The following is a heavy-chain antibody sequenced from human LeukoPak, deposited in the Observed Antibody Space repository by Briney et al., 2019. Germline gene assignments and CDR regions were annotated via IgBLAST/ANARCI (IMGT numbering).Heavy chain of an antibody. J-gene: IGHJ4*02. V-gene: IGHV3-23*01. D-gene: IGHD3-10*01. CDR3: AKGWFGELSIDY. Sequence: GGSLRLSCAASGFTFSNFAVVWVRQAPGKGLEWVCAISGSGTSIYYADSVKGRFIISRDNSKNTLYLQMNSLRAEDTAVYYCAKGWFGELSIDYWGQGTLVTVSS. CDR2: ISGSGTSI. CDR1: GFTFSNFA.